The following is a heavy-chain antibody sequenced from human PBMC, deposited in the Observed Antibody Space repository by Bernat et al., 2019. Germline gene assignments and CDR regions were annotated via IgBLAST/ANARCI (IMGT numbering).Heavy chain of an antibody. D-gene: IGHD3-3*01. CDR2: IRSKAYGVTT. CDR1: GFTFGDYA. J-gene: IGHJ4*02. V-gene: IGHV3-49*05. CDR3: TRGRFLEWLSTPYYFDY. Sequence: EVQLVESGGGLVKPGRSLRLSCTASGFTFGDYAMSWFRQAPGKGLEWVGFIRSKAYGVTTEYAASVKGRFTISRDDSKSIAYLQMNSLKTEDTAVYYCTRGRFLEWLSTPYYFDYWGQGTLVTVSS.